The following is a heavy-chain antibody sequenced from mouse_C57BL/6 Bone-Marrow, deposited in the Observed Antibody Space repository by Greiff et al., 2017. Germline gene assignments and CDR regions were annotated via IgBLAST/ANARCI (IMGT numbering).Heavy chain of an antibody. CDR1: GYSITSGYY. V-gene: IGHV3-6*01. CDR3: ARVGYYDYDY. J-gene: IGHJ2*01. Sequence: EESGPGLVKPSQSLSLTCSVTGYSITSGYYWNWIRQFPGNKLEWMGNISYDGSTNYNPSLKNRISITRDTSNNQFFLKLNSVTTEDTATYYCARVGYYDYDYWGQGTTLTVSS. CDR2: ISYDGST. D-gene: IGHD2-4*01.